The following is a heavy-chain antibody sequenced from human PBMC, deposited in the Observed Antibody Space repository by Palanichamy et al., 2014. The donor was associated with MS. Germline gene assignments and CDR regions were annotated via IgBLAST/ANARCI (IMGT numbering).Heavy chain of an antibody. CDR1: GFTFSSYA. CDR2: ISGSGGST. J-gene: IGHJ4*02. CDR3: AKFVAGISSFFDY. Sequence: EVQLLEVWGEAWYSPGGSLRLSCAASGFTFSSYAMSWVHQAPGKGLEWVSAISGSGGSTYYADSVKGRFTISRDNSKNTLYLQMNSLRAEDTAVYYCAKFVAGISSFFDYWGQGTLVTVSS. V-gene: IGHV3-23*01. D-gene: IGHD6-13*01.